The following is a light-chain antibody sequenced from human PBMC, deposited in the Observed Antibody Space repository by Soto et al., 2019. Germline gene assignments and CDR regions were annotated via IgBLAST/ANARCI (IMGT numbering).Light chain of an antibody. CDR2: LGS. V-gene: IGKV2-28*01. CDR1: QSLLHSNGYNY. J-gene: IGKJ5*01. Sequence: DIVITQSPLSVPVTAGERASISCRSSQSLLHSNGYNYLDWYLQKPGQSPQLLIYLGSNRASGVPDRFSGSGSGTDFTLKISRVEAEDVGVYYCMQGTHWPPITFGQGTRLEIK. CDR3: MQGTHWPPIT.